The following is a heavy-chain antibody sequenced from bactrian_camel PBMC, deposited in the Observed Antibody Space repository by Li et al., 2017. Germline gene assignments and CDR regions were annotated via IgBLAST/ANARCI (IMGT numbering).Heavy chain of an antibody. V-gene: IGHV3S40*01. D-gene: IGHD1*01. CDR2: INNGGSET. CDR1: GFTFSNYG. Sequence: DVQLVESGGGAVPSGGSLRLSCAASGFTFSNYGMSWVRQAPGKGLEWVSHINNGGSETHYADFVKGRFTISIDNSKNTLYLQMNSLRADDSAMYYCAIGLFADFGLGLGTQVTVS. J-gene: IGHJ4*01.